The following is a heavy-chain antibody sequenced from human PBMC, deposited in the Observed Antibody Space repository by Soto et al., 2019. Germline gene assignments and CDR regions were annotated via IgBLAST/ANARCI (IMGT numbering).Heavy chain of an antibody. D-gene: IGHD6-13*01. Sequence: EVQLLESGGGLVQPGGSLRLSCAASGFTFSNYAVTWVRQAPGKGLEWVSTISGSGGSTYYADSVKGRFTISRDNSKNTLYLQMNSLIAEDTAVYYCAKDQGSSWYEIDYWGQGTLGTVSS. CDR2: ISGSGGST. J-gene: IGHJ4*02. V-gene: IGHV3-23*01. CDR1: GFTFSNYA. CDR3: AKDQGSSWYEIDY.